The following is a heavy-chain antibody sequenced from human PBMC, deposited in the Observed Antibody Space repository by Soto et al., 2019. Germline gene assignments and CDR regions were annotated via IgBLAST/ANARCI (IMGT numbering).Heavy chain of an antibody. D-gene: IGHD5-18*01. V-gene: IGHV4-30-2*01. CDR3: ARGPGYSYGYSVYYYYYGMDV. J-gene: IGHJ6*02. CDR1: GGSISSGGYS. Sequence: QLQLQESGSGLVKPSQTLSLTCAVSGGSISSGGYSWSWIRQPPGKGLEWIGYIYHSGSTYYNPSLESRVTISLDTSNNQFSLKLSSVTAADTAVYYCARGPGYSYGYSVYYYYYGMDVWGQGTTVTVSS. CDR2: IYHSGST.